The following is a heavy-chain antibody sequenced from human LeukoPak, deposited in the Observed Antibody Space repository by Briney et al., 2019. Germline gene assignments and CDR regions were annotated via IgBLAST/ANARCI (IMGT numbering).Heavy chain of an antibody. CDR1: GYTFTGYY. V-gene: IGHV1-2*02. Sequence: ASVKVSCKATGYTFTGYYMHWVRQAPGQALEWMGWINPNGGGTNYAQQIQGRVTMTSDTSISTAYMELSRLRSDDTAVYYCARDRLYYDDYWGQGTLVTVSS. J-gene: IGHJ4*02. CDR3: ARDRLYYDDY. D-gene: IGHD6-25*01. CDR2: INPNGGGT.